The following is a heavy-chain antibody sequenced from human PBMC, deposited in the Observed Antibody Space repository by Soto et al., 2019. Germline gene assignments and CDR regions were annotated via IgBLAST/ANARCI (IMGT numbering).Heavy chain of an antibody. V-gene: IGHV3-21*02. CDR2: ISSSSSSI. D-gene: IGHD3-22*01. Sequence: EVQLVESGGGLVKPGGSLRLSCAASGFTFSAYSMNWVRQAPGKGLEWVSSISSSSSSIYYADSVKGRFTISRDNAKTSLYLQMNSLRAGDTAVYYCARADYYDSSAYYFSGWFDPWGQGTLVTVSS. J-gene: IGHJ5*02. CDR3: ARADYYDSSAYYFSGWFDP. CDR1: GFTFSAYS.